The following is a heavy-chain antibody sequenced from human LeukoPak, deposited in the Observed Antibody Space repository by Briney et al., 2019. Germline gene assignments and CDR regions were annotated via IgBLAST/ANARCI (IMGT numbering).Heavy chain of an antibody. V-gene: IGHV3-33*08. D-gene: IGHD4-17*01. CDR1: GFTFSNYG. CDR2: IGSNGRSQ. Sequence: PGGSLRLSCAASGFTFSNYGMHWVRQAPGKGLEWVAVIGSNGRSQYYADSVKGRFTISRDNSKETLFLQMNSLRAEDTAVYYCTTYSAFDVWGQGTMVTVS. CDR3: TTYSAFDV. J-gene: IGHJ3*01.